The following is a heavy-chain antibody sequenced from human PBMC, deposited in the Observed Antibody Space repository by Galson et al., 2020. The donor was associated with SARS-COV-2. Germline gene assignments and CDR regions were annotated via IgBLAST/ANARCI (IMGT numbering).Heavy chain of an antibody. V-gene: IGHV5-51*01. D-gene: IGHD2-2*01. J-gene: IGHJ1*01. CDR1: GYSFTNYW. Sequence: KIGASLKISCKGSGYSFTNYWIGWVRQMPGKGLEWMGIIYPGNSDTRYSPSFQGQVTISVDKSISTAYLQWSTLKASDTAMYYCARPPAYCTSTSCPAGYWGQGTLVTVSS. CDR3: ARPPAYCTSTSCPAGY. CDR2: IYPGNSDT.